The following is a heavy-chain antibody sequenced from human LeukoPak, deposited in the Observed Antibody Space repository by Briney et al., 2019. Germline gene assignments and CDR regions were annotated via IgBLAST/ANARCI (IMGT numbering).Heavy chain of an antibody. D-gene: IGHD3-16*02. CDR2: INPNSGGT. J-gene: IGHJ5*02. CDR3: ARTYYDYVWGSYRFHWFDP. V-gene: IGHV1-2*02. CDR1: GYTFTGYY. Sequence: ASVKVSCKASGYTFTGYYMHWVRQAPGQGLEWMGWINPNSGGTNYAQKFQGRVTMTRDTSISTAYMELSRLRSDDTDVYYCARTYYDYVWGSYRFHWFDPWGQGTLVTVSS.